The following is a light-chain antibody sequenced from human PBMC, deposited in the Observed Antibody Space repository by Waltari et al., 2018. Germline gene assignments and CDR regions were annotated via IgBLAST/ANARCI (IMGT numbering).Light chain of an antibody. CDR3: SSHTSTVPHV. CDR2: EVS. CDR1: SNDVGGYGY. V-gene: IGLV2-14*01. Sequence: QSALTQPASVSGSPGQSITISCNGTSNDVGGYGYVSWYQQYPGRAPKLIIYEVSYRPSGISTRFSGSKSGNTASLTISGLQADDEADYYCSSHTSTVPHVFGTGTRVTV. J-gene: IGLJ1*01.